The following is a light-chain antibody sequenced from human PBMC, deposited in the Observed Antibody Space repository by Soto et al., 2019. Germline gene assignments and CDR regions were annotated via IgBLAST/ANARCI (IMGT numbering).Light chain of an antibody. CDR3: SSLTSGNTRV. Sequence: QSVLTQPASVSGSPGQSIAISCAGTSSDVGGYDYVSWYQQHPDKAPKLTIYEVTKRPSGVSNRFSGSKSGNTASLTISGLQPVDEADYYCSSLTSGNTRVFGSGTKVTVL. V-gene: IGLV2-14*01. CDR2: EVT. CDR1: SSDVGGYDY. J-gene: IGLJ1*01.